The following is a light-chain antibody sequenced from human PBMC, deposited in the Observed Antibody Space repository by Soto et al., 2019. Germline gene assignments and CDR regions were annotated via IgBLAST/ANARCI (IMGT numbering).Light chain of an antibody. CDR3: HQYYCFRPWT. V-gene: IGKV4-1*01. Sequence: DIVMTQSPDSLAVSLGERATINCKSSQSVFDSSNNKNSLAWYQQKPGQPPNLLIYWASTRPAGVPHRFSGSGSGKDFSLTSSSLRAGDGAVYYYHQYYCFRPWTLGQGTKVEMK. CDR2: WAS. CDR1: QSVFDSSNNKNS. J-gene: IGKJ1*01.